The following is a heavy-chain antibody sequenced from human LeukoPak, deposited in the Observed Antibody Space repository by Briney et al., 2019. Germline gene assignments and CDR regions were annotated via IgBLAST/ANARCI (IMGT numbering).Heavy chain of an antibody. CDR2: IIPIFGRA. J-gene: IGHJ6*04. Sequence: ASVKVSCQASGGTFSSYALSWVRQAPGQGLEWMGGIIPIFGRANYAQKFQGRVTITADKSTGTAYMELSSLRSEDTAVYYCAKTPLGYCSSTSCFYYYYGMDVWGKGTTVTVSS. V-gene: IGHV1-69*06. CDR3: AKTPLGYCSSTSCFYYYYGMDV. CDR1: GGTFSSYA. D-gene: IGHD2-2*01.